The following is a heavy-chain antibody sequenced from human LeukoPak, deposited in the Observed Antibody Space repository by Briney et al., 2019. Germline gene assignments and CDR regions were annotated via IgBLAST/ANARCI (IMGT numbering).Heavy chain of an antibody. V-gene: IGHV3-43*01. CDR1: GFTYEDYT. J-gene: IGHJ4*02. Sequence: GGSLRLSCAASGFTYEDYTMHWVRQAPGKTLKWVALISWDGTPYYTDSVKGRFTISRDNSKNPLYLQMDTLRSEDTAFYYCVKDLSYESSGYVFDYWGQGALVTVSS. D-gene: IGHD3-22*01. CDR3: VKDLSYESSGYVFDY. CDR2: ISWDGTP.